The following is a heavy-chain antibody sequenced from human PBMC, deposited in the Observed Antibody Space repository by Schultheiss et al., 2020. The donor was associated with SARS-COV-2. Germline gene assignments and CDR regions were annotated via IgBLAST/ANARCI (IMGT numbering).Heavy chain of an antibody. CDR2: ISSSSSYI. D-gene: IGHD4-11*01. J-gene: IGHJ4*02. CDR3: AREEGYYSNYVRGGY. CDR1: VFTFSSYS. V-gene: IGHV3-21*04. Sequence: GESLKISCAASVFTFSSYSMNWVRQAPGKGLEWVSSISSSSSYIYYADSVKGRFTISRDNAKNSLYLQMNSLRAEDTAVYYCAREEGYYSNYVRGGYWGQGTLVTVSS.